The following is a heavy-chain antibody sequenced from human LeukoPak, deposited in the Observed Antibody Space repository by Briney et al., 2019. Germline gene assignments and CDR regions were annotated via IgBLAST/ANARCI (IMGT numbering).Heavy chain of an antibody. Sequence: GGSLRLSCAASGFTFSSYAMHWVRQAPGKGLEWVAVISYDGSNKYYADSVKGRFTISRDNSKNTLYLQMNSLRAEDTAVYYCARDYYDSSSDYYGMDVWGQGTTVTVSS. J-gene: IGHJ6*02. CDR2: ISYDGSNK. CDR1: GFTFSSYA. V-gene: IGHV3-30-3*01. CDR3: ARDYYDSSSDYYGMDV. D-gene: IGHD3-22*01.